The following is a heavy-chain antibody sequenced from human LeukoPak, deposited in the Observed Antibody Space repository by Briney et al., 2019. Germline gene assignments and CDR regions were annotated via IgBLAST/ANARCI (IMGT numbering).Heavy chain of an antibody. V-gene: IGHV1-3*03. J-gene: IGHJ3*02. D-gene: IGHD4-17*01. Sequence: GASVKVSCKASEYTFTIYAIHWVRQAPGQRGEWMGWINAGNGDTKYSQEFQGRLTITRDTSATTAYMELSSLTSEDMAVYYCARDRAPKTVTSEVDAFDIWGQGTMVTVSS. CDR2: INAGNGDT. CDR1: EYTFTIYA. CDR3: ARDRAPKTVTSEVDAFDI.